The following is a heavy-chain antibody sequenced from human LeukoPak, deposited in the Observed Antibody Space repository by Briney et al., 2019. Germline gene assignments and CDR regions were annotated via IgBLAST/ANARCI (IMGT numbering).Heavy chain of an antibody. CDR3: ASGRNILTGYYTADY. D-gene: IGHD3-9*01. CDR1: GFTVSSNY. V-gene: IGHV3-53*01. J-gene: IGHJ4*02. CDR2: IYSGGST. Sequence: GGSLRLSCAASGFTVSSNYMSWVRQAPGKGLEWVSDIYSGGSTYYADSVKGRFTISRDNSKNTLYLQMNSLRAEDTAVYYCASGRNILTGYYTADYWGQGTLVTVSS.